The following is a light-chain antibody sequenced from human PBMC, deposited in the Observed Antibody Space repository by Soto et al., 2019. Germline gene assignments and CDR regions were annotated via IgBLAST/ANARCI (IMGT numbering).Light chain of an antibody. CDR2: RND. V-gene: IGLV1-47*01. CDR3: SAWDDSLSGPV. Sequence: QSVLTQPPSASGTPGQRVTISCSGSSSNIGSNYVYWYRQLPGTAPNVLIYRNDERPSGVPDRFSGSKSGSSASLAISGLRSEDEADYYCSAWDDSLSGPVVGRGTKLTVL. J-gene: IGLJ3*02. CDR1: SSNIGSNY.